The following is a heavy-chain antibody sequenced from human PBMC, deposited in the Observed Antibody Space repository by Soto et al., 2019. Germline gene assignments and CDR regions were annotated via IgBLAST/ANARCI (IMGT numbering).Heavy chain of an antibody. Sequence: ASVKVSCKASGYTFTTYYLHWVRQAPGQGLEWMGVINPGGGSKSYGQKFQGRVTMTRDTSTTTVFMELSSLRSEDTAVYYCARVPRMVTIRSLPKYHFDLWGQGTQVTVSS. V-gene: IGHV1-46*01. J-gene: IGHJ4*02. D-gene: IGHD5-18*01. CDR2: INPGGGSK. CDR3: ARVPRMVTIRSLPKYHFDL. CDR1: GYTFTTYY.